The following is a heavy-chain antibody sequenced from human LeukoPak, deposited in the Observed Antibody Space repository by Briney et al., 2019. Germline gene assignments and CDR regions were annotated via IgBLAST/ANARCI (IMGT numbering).Heavy chain of an antibody. CDR2: IYYSGST. CDR1: GGSISSYY. CDR3: TRRYGSGSSGTFDY. V-gene: IGHV4-59*01. J-gene: IGHJ4*02. D-gene: IGHD3-10*01. Sequence: SETLSLTCTVSGGSISSYYWSWIRQPPGKGLEWIAYIYYSGSTNYNPSLKSRVTISVDTSKNQFSLKLSSVTAADTAVYYCTRRYGSGSSGTFDYWGQGTLVTVSS.